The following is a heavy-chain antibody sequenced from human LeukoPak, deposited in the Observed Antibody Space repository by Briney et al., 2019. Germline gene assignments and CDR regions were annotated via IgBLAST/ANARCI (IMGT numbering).Heavy chain of an antibody. CDR2: INEDGSEK. D-gene: IGHD6-13*01. V-gene: IGHV3-7*03. CDR3: ASLPKYHSSWYA. Sequence: GGSLRLSCAASAFTFSNYWMNWVRQAPGKGPEWVANINEDGSEKYYVDSVGGRFSISRDNAKNSLFLQMNSLRAEDTAVYYCASLPKYHSSWYAWGQSTLVTVSS. J-gene: IGHJ1*01. CDR1: AFTFSNYW.